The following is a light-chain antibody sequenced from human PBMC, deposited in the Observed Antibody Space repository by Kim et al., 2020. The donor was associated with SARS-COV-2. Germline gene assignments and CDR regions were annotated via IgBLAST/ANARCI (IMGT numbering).Light chain of an antibody. CDR3: QQAHSFPRT. Sequence: ASVGDRVTITCRASQGISSCLAWYQQKPGKAPNLLIYAAFSLQTGVPSRFSGSGSGTDFTLTISGLQPEDSATYYCQQAHSFPRTFGQGTRLEIK. J-gene: IGKJ5*01. CDR2: AAF. V-gene: IGKV1-12*01. CDR1: QGISSC.